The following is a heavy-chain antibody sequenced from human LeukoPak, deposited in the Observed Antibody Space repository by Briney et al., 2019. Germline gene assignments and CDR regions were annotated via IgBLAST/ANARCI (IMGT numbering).Heavy chain of an antibody. CDR2: ISSSSSTI. V-gene: IGHV3-48*04. J-gene: IGHJ4*02. CDR1: GFTFSSYG. CDR3: ASLWFGDRASVVDY. Sequence: PGGSLRLSCAASGFTFSSYGMHWVRQAPGKGLEWVSYISSSSSTIYYADSVKGRFTISRDNAKNSLYLQMNSLRAEDTAVYYCASLWFGDRASVVDYWGQGTLVTVSS. D-gene: IGHD3-10*01.